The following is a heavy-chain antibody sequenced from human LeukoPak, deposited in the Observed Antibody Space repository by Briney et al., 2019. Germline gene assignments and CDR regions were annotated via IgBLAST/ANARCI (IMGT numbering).Heavy chain of an antibody. CDR2: INHSGST. J-gene: IGHJ4*02. V-gene: IGHV4-34*01. CDR1: XESFSGNY. Sequence: LTCXXYXESFSGNYWNWIRQPPXKGLEWIGEINHSGSTNYNPSLKSRVTISVDTSKNQFSLKLSSVTAADTAVYYCARIEPGRLGFDYWGQGTLVTVSS. CDR3: ARIEPGRLGFDY. D-gene: IGHD3-16*01.